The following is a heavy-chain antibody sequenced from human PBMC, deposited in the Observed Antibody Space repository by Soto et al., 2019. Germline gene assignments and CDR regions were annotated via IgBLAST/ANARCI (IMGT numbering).Heavy chain of an antibody. CDR1: GFTFSSYS. J-gene: IGHJ5*02. CDR3: AREGHPLNWFDP. CDR2: ISGSSTYI. V-gene: IGHV3-21*01. Sequence: PGGSLRLSCAASGFTFSSYSMNWVRQAPGKGLEWVSSISGSSTYIYYADSVKGRFTISRDNAKNSLYLQMNSLRAEDTAVYYCAREGHPLNWFDPWGQGTLVTVSS.